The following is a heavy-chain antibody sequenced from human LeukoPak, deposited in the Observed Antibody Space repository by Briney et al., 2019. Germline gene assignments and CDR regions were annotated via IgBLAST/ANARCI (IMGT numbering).Heavy chain of an antibody. J-gene: IGHJ4*02. CDR1: GYTFTSYG. CDR2: ISAYNGNT. CDR3: ARDYCSSTSCLFDY. D-gene: IGHD2-2*01. V-gene: IGHV1-18*01. Sequence: GASVKVSCKASGYTFTSYGISWVRQAPGQGLEWMGWISAYNGNTNYAQKLQGRVTMTRDTSISTAYMELSRLTSDDTAMYYCARDYCSSTSCLFDYWGQGTLVTVSS.